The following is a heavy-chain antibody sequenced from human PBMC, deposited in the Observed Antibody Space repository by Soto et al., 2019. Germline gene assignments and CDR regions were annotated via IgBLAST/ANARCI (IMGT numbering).Heavy chain of an antibody. J-gene: IGHJ4*02. CDR2: VSFRGDI. CDR3: ARGCSSASCYYY. CDR1: GFMFXSYT. V-gene: IGHV3-21*01. Sequence: EVQLVESGGGLVKPGGXLXLSCTXSGFMFXSYTMNWXRQAXGKGLEWVSSVSFRGDIYYADSLEGRFTISRDDAKNSLYLQMNSLRAEDTAVYYCARGCSSASCYYYWGQGTLVTVSS. D-gene: IGHD2-2*01.